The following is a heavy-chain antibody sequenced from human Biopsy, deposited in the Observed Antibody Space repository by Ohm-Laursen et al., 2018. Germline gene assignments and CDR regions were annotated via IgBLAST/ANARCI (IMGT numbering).Heavy chain of an antibody. D-gene: IGHD2-2*01. J-gene: IGHJ5*02. CDR3: ATEVVPAGIGGHWLDP. Sequence: SLRLSCSASGVTLSGCSMNWVRQAPGKGLEWVSSISASSSYIHYAGSVKGRFTVSRDNAKNSLYLQMNSLRAADTAKYYCATEVVPAGIGGHWLDPWGQGTLVTVSS. CDR1: GVTLSGCS. CDR2: ISASSSYI. V-gene: IGHV3-21*06.